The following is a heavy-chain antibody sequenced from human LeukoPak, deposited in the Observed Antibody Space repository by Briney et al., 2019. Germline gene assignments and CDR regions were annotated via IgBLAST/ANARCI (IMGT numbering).Heavy chain of an antibody. J-gene: IGHJ4*02. V-gene: IGHV3-7*01. CDR3: ARDVWTGVAVSDY. CDR2: IKEDGSIQ. CDR1: GFTFRSYW. Sequence: GSLRLSCVASGFTFRSYWMTWVRQAPGKGLEWLANIKEDGSIQYYLDSVRGRFTISRDNAKTSVYLQLNSLSADDTAVYYCARDVWTGVAVSDYWGQGTLVTVSS. D-gene: IGHD6-19*01.